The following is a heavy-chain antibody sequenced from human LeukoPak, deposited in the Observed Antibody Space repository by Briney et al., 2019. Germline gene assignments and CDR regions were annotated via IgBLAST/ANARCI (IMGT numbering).Heavy chain of an antibody. V-gene: IGHV4-34*01. CDR3: AREHSSSWYSLDY. CDR1: GGSFSGYH. Sequence: PSETLCLTCDVYGGSFSGYHWSWIRQSPGKGLEWIGEINHGGSTNYNPSLKSRVSVSVDTSKNQFSLKLSSVTAADTAVYYCAREHSSSWYSLDYWGQGTLVTVSS. D-gene: IGHD6-13*01. CDR2: INHGGST. J-gene: IGHJ4*02.